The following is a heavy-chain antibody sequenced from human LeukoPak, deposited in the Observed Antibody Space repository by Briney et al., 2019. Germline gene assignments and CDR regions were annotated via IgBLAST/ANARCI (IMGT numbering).Heavy chain of an antibody. D-gene: IGHD4-11*01. CDR1: GFTFSSYW. Sequence: GGSLRLSCAASGFTFSSYWMSWVRQAPGKGLEWVANIKQDGSNKYYADSVKGRFTISRDNSKNTLYLQMNSLRAEDTAVYYCARAYSTTRENLYYFDYWGQGTLVTVSS. V-gene: IGHV3-7*01. CDR2: IKQDGSNK. J-gene: IGHJ4*02. CDR3: ARAYSTTRENLYYFDY.